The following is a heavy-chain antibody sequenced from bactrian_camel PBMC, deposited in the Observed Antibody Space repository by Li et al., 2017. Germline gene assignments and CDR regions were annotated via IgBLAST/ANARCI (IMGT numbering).Heavy chain of an antibody. Sequence: HVQLVESGGGSVQAGGSLRLSCVTSGYPYRIYSLAWFRQAPGKEREAVACIETDGTPHYADSVRGRFTITQDNAKKTVYLQMDSLKPEDTAMYYCARGPRVRSGGFCYLDPAPYNYWGQGTQVTVS. CDR3: ARGPRVRSGGFCYLDPAPYNY. V-gene: IGHV3S53*01. J-gene: IGHJ4*01. D-gene: IGHD2*01. CDR2: IETDGTP. CDR1: GYPYRIYS.